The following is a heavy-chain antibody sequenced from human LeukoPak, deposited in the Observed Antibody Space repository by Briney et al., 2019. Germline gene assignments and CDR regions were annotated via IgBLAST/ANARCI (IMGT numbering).Heavy chain of an antibody. CDR1: GFTFSSYA. Sequence: PGGSLRLSCAASGFTFSSYAMSWVRQAPGKGLEWVANIKADGSDKYYADSVKGRFTISRDNAKNSLYLQMNSLRAEDTAVYYCPKAIENHWGKEPLVPFST. D-gene: IGHD5-24*01. CDR3: PKAIENH. CDR2: IKADGSDK. V-gene: IGHV3-7*01. J-gene: IGHJ5*02.